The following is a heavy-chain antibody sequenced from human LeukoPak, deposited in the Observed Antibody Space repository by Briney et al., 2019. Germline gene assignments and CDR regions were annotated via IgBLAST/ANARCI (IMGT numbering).Heavy chain of an antibody. CDR2: IKQDGSEK. V-gene: IGHV3-7*01. CDR3: ARDKMTGDSYFDY. D-gene: IGHD7-27*01. Sequence: PGGSLRLSCAASGFTFSSYWMSWVRQAPGKGLEWVAHIKQDGSEKNYVDSVKGRFTISRDNAKNSLLLQMDGLRAEDTAVYYCARDKMTGDSYFDYWGQGILVIVSS. J-gene: IGHJ4*02. CDR1: GFTFSSYW.